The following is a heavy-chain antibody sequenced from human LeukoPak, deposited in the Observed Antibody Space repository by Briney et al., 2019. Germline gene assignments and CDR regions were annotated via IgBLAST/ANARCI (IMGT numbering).Heavy chain of an antibody. CDR1: GFTFSSYS. J-gene: IGHJ5*02. V-gene: IGHV3-21*01. CDR3: ATDYSSGWYRRNWFDP. CDR2: ISSSSSYI. D-gene: IGHD6-13*01. Sequence: GGSLRLSCAAPGFTFSSYSMNWVRQAPGKWLEWVSSISSSSSYIYYADSVKGRFTISRDNAKNSLYLQMNSLRAEDTAVYYCATDYSSGWYRRNWFDPWGQGTLVTVSS.